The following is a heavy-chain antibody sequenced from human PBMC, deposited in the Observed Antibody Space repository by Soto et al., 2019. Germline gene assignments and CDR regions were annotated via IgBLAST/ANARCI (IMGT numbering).Heavy chain of an antibody. CDR2: IYHSGST. CDR1: GGSISSSNW. Sequence: PSETLSLTCAVSGGSISSSNWWSWVRQPPGKGLEWIGEIYHSGSTNYNPSLKSRVTISVDKSKNQFSLKLSSVTAADTAVYYCARLNYDFWSGYPYFDYWGQGTLVTVSS. J-gene: IGHJ4*02. D-gene: IGHD3-3*01. CDR3: ARLNYDFWSGYPYFDY. V-gene: IGHV4-4*02.